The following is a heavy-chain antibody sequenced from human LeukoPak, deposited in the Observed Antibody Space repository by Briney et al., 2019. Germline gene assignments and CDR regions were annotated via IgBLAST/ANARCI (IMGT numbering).Heavy chain of an antibody. CDR2: IYYSGST. D-gene: IGHD4-17*01. CDR3: ARYDYGDPQVVDY. Sequence: PSETLSLTCTVSGSSISSSSYYWGWIRQPPGKGLEWIGSIYYSGSTYYNPSLKSRVTISVDTSKNQFSLKLSSVTAADTAVYYCARYDYGDPQVVDYWGQGTLVTVSS. J-gene: IGHJ4*02. V-gene: IGHV4-39*01. CDR1: GSSISSSSYY.